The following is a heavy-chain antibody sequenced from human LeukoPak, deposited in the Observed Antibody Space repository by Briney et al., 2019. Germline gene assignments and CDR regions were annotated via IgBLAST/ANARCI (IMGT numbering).Heavy chain of an antibody. D-gene: IGHD3-22*01. Sequence: GGSLRLSCAASGFTFSSYAMSWVRQAPGKGLEWVSAISGSGGSTYYADSVKGRFTISRDDSKNTLYLQMNSLRAEDTAVYYCARDLGQYYDTSDNWFDPWGQGTLVTVSS. CDR1: GFTFSSYA. CDR2: ISGSGGST. V-gene: IGHV3-23*01. J-gene: IGHJ5*02. CDR3: ARDLGQYYDTSDNWFDP.